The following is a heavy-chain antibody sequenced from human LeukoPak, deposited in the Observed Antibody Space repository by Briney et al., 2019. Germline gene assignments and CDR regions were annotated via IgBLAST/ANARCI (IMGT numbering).Heavy chain of an antibody. CDR1: GYTFTSYA. D-gene: IGHD1-26*01. V-gene: IGHV1-3*01. J-gene: IGHJ4*02. Sequence: ASVTVSCKASGYTFTSYAIHWVRQAPGQRLEWMGWISAGNGNTKYSQNFQGRVTFISNTSATTAFMELSSLRSEDAAVYYCARDSGSGSNDYWGQGTLVTDSS. CDR2: ISAGNGNT. CDR3: ARDSGSGSNDY.